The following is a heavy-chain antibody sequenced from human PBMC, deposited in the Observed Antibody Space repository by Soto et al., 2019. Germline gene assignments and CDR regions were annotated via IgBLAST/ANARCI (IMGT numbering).Heavy chain of an antibody. J-gene: IGHJ4*02. CDR3: ARSTTVAKAFFDY. CDR2: INPNSGGT. D-gene: IGHD4-17*01. Sequence: ASVKVSCKASGYTFTGDYMHWVRQAPGQGLEWMGWINPNSGGTNYAQKFQGWVTMTRDTSISTAYMELSRLRSDDTAVYYCARSTTVAKAFFDYWGQGTLVTVSS. V-gene: IGHV1-2*04. CDR1: GYTFTGDY.